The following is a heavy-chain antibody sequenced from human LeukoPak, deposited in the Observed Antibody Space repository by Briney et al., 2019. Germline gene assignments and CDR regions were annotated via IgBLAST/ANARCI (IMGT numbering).Heavy chain of an antibody. D-gene: IGHD3-10*01. CDR2: IYHTGSA. Sequence: PSETLSLTCSVSGYSFTSGHYWGWIRQPPGKGLEWIANIYHTGSAHYNPSLKSRVTISVDTSKNQFSLKLSSVTAADTAVYYCARRSYYYGSGSYYTYFDYWGQGTLVTVSS. J-gene: IGHJ4*02. V-gene: IGHV4-38-2*01. CDR1: GYSFTSGHY. CDR3: ARRSYYYGSGSYYTYFDY.